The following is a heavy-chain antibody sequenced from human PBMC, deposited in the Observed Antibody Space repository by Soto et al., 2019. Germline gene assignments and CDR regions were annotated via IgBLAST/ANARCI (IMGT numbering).Heavy chain of an antibody. CDR3: AKGLIVVVVAATPPSRHKLRYYYGMDV. V-gene: IGHV1-69*13. Sequence: SVKVSCKASGGTFSSYAISWMRQAPGQGLEWMGGIIPIFGTANYAQKFQGRVTITADESTSTAYMELSSLRSEDTAVYYCAKGLIVVVVAATPPSRHKLRYYYGMDVWGQGTTVTVSS. J-gene: IGHJ6*02. D-gene: IGHD2-15*01. CDR2: IIPIFGTA. CDR1: GGTFSSYA.